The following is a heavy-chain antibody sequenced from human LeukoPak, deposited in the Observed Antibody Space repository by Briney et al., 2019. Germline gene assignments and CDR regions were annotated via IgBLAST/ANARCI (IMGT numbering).Heavy chain of an antibody. J-gene: IGHJ5*02. CDR1: GYTFTTYY. V-gene: IGHV1-46*01. Sequence: ASAEVSCKASGYTFTTYYMHWVRQAPGQGLEWMGIINPSGGSTTYAQNFQGRVTMTRDTSTSTVYMELSSLRSDDTAVYYCARGTTEGFDPWGQGTLVTVSS. CDR2: INPSGGST. D-gene: IGHD1/OR15-1a*01. CDR3: ARGTTEGFDP.